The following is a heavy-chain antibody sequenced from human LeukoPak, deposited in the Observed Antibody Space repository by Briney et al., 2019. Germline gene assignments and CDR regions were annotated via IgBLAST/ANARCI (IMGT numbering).Heavy chain of an antibody. CDR2: IYYSGST. CDR1: GGSISSSSYY. CDR3: AREVYDSSGYYSAGQYFQH. Sequence: PSETLSLTCTVSGGSISSSSYYWGWIRQPPGEGLEWIGSIYYSGSTYYNPSLKSRVTISVDTSKNQFSLKLSSVTAADTAVYYCAREVYDSSGYYSAGQYFQHWGQGTLVTVSS. D-gene: IGHD3-22*01. J-gene: IGHJ1*01. V-gene: IGHV4-39*07.